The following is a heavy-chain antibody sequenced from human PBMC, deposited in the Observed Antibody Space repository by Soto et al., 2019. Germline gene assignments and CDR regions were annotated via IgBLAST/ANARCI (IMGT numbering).Heavy chain of an antibody. D-gene: IGHD3-10*01. Sequence: ELQLLESGGGLVQPGGSLRLSCIASGFTFSSYAMTWVRQAPGKGLEWVSDISGSGGTTYYADSVKGRFTISRDNSKNTLNLQMNSLRADDTAVYYCARARRGAPYYYTMDLWGQGTTVTVSS. J-gene: IGHJ6*02. CDR3: ARARRGAPYYYTMDL. CDR1: GFTFSSYA. CDR2: ISGSGGTT. V-gene: IGHV3-23*01.